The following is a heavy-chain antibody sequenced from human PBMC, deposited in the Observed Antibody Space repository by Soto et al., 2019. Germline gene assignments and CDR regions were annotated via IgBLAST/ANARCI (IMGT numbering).Heavy chain of an antibody. Sequence: QVQLQQWGAGLLKPSETLSLTCAVYGGSFSGYYWSWIRQPPGKGLEWIWEINHSGSTNYNPSLKSRATISVDTSKNQFSLKLSSVTAADTAVYYCARGYYGSGSYLDYWGQGTLVTVSS. CDR1: GGSFSGYY. V-gene: IGHV4-34*01. CDR3: ARGYYGSGSYLDY. D-gene: IGHD3-10*01. J-gene: IGHJ4*02. CDR2: INHSGST.